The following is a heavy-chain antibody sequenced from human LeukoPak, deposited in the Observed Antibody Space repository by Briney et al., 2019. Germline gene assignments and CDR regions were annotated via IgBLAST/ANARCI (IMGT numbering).Heavy chain of an antibody. Sequence: SETLSLTCSVSGASISNHYWSWIRQPAGKGLEFIGLFYNSGSTNCNLSLKSRVTMSVDTSKNQSSLKLSSVTAADTAVYYCARVGDYALKDWGQGTLVTVSS. CDR2: FYNSGST. J-gene: IGHJ4*02. CDR1: GASISNHY. D-gene: IGHD3-16*01. CDR3: ARVGDYALKD. V-gene: IGHV4-4*07.